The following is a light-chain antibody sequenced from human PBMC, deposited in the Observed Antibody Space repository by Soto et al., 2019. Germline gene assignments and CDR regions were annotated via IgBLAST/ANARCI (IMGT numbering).Light chain of an antibody. CDR3: VQRSTWPWT. Sequence: IVLTQSQPTLFLSPGARPPLSGGPGQRVRNSLAWYQQKPGQAPRLLIYDTFTRATGIPARFSGSGSGTDFTLTISSLEPEDLAVYFCVQRSTWPWTSGQGTKVEIK. CDR2: DTF. CDR1: QRVRNS. V-gene: IGKV3-11*01. J-gene: IGKJ1*01.